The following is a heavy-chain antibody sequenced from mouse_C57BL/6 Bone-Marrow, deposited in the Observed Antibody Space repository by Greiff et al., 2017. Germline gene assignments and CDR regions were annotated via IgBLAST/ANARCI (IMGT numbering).Heavy chain of an antibody. Sequence: EVQRVESGGGLVQPGGSLKLSCAASGFTFSDYYMYWVRQTPEKRLEWVAYISNGGGSTYYPDTVKGRFTISRDNAKNTLYLKRSRLKSEDTAMYYCARGDSGRGYFYYFDYWGQGTTLTVSS. CDR2: ISNGGGST. J-gene: IGHJ2*01. D-gene: IGHD3-3*01. CDR3: ARGDSGRGYFYYFDY. CDR1: GFTFSDYY. V-gene: IGHV5-12*01.